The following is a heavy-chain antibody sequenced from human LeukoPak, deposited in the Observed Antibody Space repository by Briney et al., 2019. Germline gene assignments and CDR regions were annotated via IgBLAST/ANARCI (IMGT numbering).Heavy chain of an antibody. CDR3: ARVVTMVQGVIGDY. Sequence: GGSLRLSCAASGLTFSSYSMNWVRQAPGKGLEWVSSISSSSSYIYYADSVKGRFTISRDNAKNSLYLQMNSLRAEDTAVYYYARVVTMVQGVIGDYWGQGTLVTVSS. CDR2: ISSSSSYI. V-gene: IGHV3-21*01. D-gene: IGHD3-10*01. CDR1: GLTFSSYS. J-gene: IGHJ4*02.